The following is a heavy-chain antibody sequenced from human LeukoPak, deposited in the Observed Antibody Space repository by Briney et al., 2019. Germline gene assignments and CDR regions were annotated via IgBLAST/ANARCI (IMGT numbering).Heavy chain of an antibody. D-gene: IGHD5-18*01. Sequence: PGRSLRLSCAASGFTFSSYGMHWVRQAPGKGLEWVAVIWYDGSNKYYADSVKGRFTISRDNAKKSLYLQMNSLRAEDTALYYCARLDTAMVDYWGQGTLVTVSS. CDR1: GFTFSSYG. CDR2: IWYDGSNK. CDR3: ARLDTAMVDY. V-gene: IGHV3-33*01. J-gene: IGHJ4*02.